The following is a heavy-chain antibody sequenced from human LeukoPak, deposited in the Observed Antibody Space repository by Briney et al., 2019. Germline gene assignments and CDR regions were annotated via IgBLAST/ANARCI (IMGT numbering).Heavy chain of an antibody. D-gene: IGHD4-17*01. Sequence: GGSLRLSCAASGFIFRTYSMNWVRQAPGKGLEWVSSIGSSSKHMYYTDSVKGRVSISRDDANNSLFLQMNGHRAEDTAVDYCVRDRTTTTTCYLQHWGQGTLVTVSS. CDR2: IGSSSKHM. V-gene: IGHV3-21*01. CDR1: GFIFRTYS. CDR3: VRDRTTTTTCYLQH. J-gene: IGHJ1*01.